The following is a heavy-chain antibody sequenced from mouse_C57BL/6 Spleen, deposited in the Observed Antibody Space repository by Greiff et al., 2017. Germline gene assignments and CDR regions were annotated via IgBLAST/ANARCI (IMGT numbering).Heavy chain of an antibody. Sequence: EVKLMESGPELVKPGASVKIPCKASGYTFTDYNMDWVKQSHGKSLEWIGDINPNNGGTIYNQKFKGKATLTVDKSSSTAYMELRSLTSEDTAVYYCARMIRNYFDYWGQGTTLTVSS. CDR3: ARMIRNYFDY. CDR1: GYTFTDYN. V-gene: IGHV1-18*01. D-gene: IGHD2-3*01. CDR2: INPNNGGT. J-gene: IGHJ2*01.